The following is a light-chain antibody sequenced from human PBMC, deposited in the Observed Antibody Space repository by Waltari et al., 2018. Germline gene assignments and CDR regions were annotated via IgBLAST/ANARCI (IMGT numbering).Light chain of an antibody. J-gene: IGKJ4*01. V-gene: IGKV3-15*01. CDR1: QSVSSN. CDR3: QQYNNRPLT. CDR2: GAS. Sequence: EIVMTQSPATLSVSPGERAALSCRASQSVSSNLAWYQQKPGQAPRLLIYGASTRATGIPARFSGSWSGTEFTFTISSLQSEDFAVYYCQQYNNRPLTFGGGTKVEIK.